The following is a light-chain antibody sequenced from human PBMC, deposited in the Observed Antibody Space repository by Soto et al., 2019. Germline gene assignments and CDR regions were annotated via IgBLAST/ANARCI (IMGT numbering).Light chain of an antibody. CDR3: FSYTTSSTLV. V-gene: IGLV2-14*01. CDR1: SSDVGGYNY. Sequence: QSALTQPASVSGSPGQSITISCTGTSSDVGGYNYVSWYQQHPAKAPKLMIYEVSNRPSGVSHRFSGSKSRNTASLTISGLQAEDEADYYCFSYTTSSTLVFGGGTKLTVL. CDR2: EVS. J-gene: IGLJ3*02.